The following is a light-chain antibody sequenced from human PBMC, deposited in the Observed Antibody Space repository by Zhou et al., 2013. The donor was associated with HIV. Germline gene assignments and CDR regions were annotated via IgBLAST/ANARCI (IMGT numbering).Light chain of an antibody. Sequence: EIVLTQSPGTLSLSPGERATLSCRASQDISSAYLAWYQQKPGQAPRLLIDGASKRATGIPDRFSGSGSGTDFTLTISSLEPEDFAMYYCQQYGNSSVTFGQGTKVESK. CDR2: GAS. CDR1: QDISSAY. V-gene: IGKV3-20*01. J-gene: IGKJ1*01. CDR3: QQYGNSSVT.